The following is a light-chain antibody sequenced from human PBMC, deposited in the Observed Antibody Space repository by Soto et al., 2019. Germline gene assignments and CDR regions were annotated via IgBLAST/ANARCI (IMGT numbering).Light chain of an antibody. J-gene: IGLJ1*01. Sequence: QSALTQPASVSGSPGQSNTIACTGTSSDVGGYNYVSWYQQHPGKAPKLMIFDVSYRPSGVSNRFSGSKSGNTASLTISGLQAEDEADYYCSSYTSSSTLVFGTGTKLTVL. CDR3: SSYTSSSTLV. CDR1: SSDVGGYNY. V-gene: IGLV2-14*01. CDR2: DVS.